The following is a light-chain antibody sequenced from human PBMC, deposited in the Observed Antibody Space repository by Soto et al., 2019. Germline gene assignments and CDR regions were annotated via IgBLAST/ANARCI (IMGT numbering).Light chain of an antibody. CDR1: EGVSRN. CDR3: EQDNIWRT. CDR2: GAS. V-gene: IGKV3-15*01. J-gene: IGKJ1*01. Sequence: ETVMTQSPATLSLSPGERATLSCRASEGVSRNLDWYQQKAGQAPRLLIYGASTRATGIPARFGGSGSGTEFNITISSLQSEDFAVYYCEQDNIWRTLGEGTKVEIK.